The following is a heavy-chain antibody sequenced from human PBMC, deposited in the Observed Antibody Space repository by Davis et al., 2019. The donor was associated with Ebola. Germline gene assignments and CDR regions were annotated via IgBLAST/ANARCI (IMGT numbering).Heavy chain of an antibody. J-gene: IGHJ3*02. D-gene: IGHD3-22*01. V-gene: IGHV4-59*08. CDR1: GGSISSYY. Sequence: PSETLSLTCAVSGGSISSYYWSWIRQPPGKGLERIGYIYYSGSTNYNPSLKSRVTISVDTSKNQFSLKLSSVTAADTAVYYCARHTDYYDSSGYLWVGQIDIWGQGTMVTVSS. CDR2: IYYSGST. CDR3: ARHTDYYDSSGYLWVGQIDI.